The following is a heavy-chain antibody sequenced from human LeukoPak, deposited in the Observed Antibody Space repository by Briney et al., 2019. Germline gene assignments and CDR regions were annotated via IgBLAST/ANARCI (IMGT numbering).Heavy chain of an antibody. V-gene: IGHV3-74*01. CDR3: ARAFGSGSQVINYFDF. CDR2: INSDGSTT. J-gene: IGHJ4*02. Sequence: PGGSLRLSCAASGFTFITYWTHWVRQPPGKGLVWVSSINSDGSTTTYADSVKGRFTISRDNAKNMVYLQMNSLRAEDTAVYYCARAFGSGSQVINYFDFWGQGTLVTVSS. D-gene: IGHD3-10*01. CDR1: GFTFITYW.